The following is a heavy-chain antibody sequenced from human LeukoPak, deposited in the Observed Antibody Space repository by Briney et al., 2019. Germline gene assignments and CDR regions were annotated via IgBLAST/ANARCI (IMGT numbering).Heavy chain of an antibody. CDR1: GGSISSGFYY. J-gene: IGHJ4*02. Sequence: SQTLSLTCTVSGGSISSGFYYWSWIRQPAGKGLEWIGRIHTSGSTNYNPSLKSRVAISGDTSKNQFSLKLSSVTAADTAVYYCARDSSRSYGQTYFDYWGQGTLVTVSS. CDR2: IHTSGST. V-gene: IGHV4-61*02. D-gene: IGHD5-18*01. CDR3: ARDSSRSYGQTYFDY.